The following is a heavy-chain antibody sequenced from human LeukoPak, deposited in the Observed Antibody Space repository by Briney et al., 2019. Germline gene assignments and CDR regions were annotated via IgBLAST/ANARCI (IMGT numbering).Heavy chain of an antibody. CDR1: GGSISSGGYY. Sequence: PSETLSLTCTVSGGSISSGGYYWSWIRQPPGKGLEWIGYIYHSESTYYNPSLKSRVTISVDRSKNQFSLKLSSVTAADTAVYYCASPTSVGATTMDVWGKGTTVTVSS. J-gene: IGHJ6*04. V-gene: IGHV4-30-2*01. CDR3: ASPTSVGATTMDV. CDR2: IYHSEST. D-gene: IGHD1-26*01.